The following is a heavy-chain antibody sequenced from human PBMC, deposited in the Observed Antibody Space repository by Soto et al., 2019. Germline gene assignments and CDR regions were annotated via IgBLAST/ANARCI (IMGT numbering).Heavy chain of an antibody. V-gene: IGHV3-23*01. CDR2: ISDSGGRT. CDR3: ATRIPHYFDY. Sequence: EVQLLESGGGLVQPGGSLRLSCAASGFTFSSYAMSWVRQAPGKGLEWVSSISDSGGRTYYADSVKGRFTISRDNSKNTLYLQMGSLRAEDTAVYYCATRIPHYFDYWGQGTLVTVSS. CDR1: GFTFSSYA. J-gene: IGHJ4*02.